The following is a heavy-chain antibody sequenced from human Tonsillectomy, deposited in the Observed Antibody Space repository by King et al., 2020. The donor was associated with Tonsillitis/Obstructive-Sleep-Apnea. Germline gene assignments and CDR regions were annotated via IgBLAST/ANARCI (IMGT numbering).Heavy chain of an antibody. Sequence: VQLVESGGGLVQPGGSLRLSCAASGFTFSSYEMNWVRQAPGKGLEWVSYISSSGSTIYYADSVKGRFTISRDNAKNSLYLQMNSLRAEDTAVYYCARGREVLGRTVVTHFDYWGQGTLVTVSS. CDR2: ISSSGSTI. D-gene: IGHD4-23*01. V-gene: IGHV3-48*03. CDR1: GFTFSSYE. CDR3: ARGREVLGRTVVTHFDY. J-gene: IGHJ4*02.